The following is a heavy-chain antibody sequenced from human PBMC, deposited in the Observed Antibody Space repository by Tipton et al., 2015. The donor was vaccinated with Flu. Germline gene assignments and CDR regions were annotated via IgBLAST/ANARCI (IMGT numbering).Heavy chain of an antibody. CDR1: GFTFSSYE. CDR3: ARDLLGYYYYGMDV. D-gene: IGHD2-8*02. J-gene: IGHJ6*02. CDR2: ISSRASTI. Sequence: SLRLSCAASGFTFSSYEMNWVRQAPGKGLEWVSYISSRASTIYYADSVRSRFTISRDNAKNSLSLQMNSLRAEDTAVYYCARDLLGYYYYGMDVWGQGTTVTVSS. V-gene: IGHV3-48*03.